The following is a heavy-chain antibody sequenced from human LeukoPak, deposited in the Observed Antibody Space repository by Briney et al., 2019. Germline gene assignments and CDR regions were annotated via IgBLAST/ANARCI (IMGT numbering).Heavy chain of an antibody. J-gene: IGHJ4*02. CDR2: TRNKANSYTT. CDR1: GFTFSDHY. CDR3: TIDYYGSGFDY. D-gene: IGHD3-10*01. V-gene: IGHV3-72*01. Sequence: GGSLRLSCAASGFTFSDHYMDRVRQAPGKGLEWVGRTRNKANSYTTEYAASVKGRFTISRDDSKNSLYLQMNSLKTEDTAVYYCTIDYYGSGFDYWGQGTLVSVSS.